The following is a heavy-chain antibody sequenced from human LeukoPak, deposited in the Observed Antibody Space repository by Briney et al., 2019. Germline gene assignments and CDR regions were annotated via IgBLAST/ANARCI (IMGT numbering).Heavy chain of an antibody. V-gene: IGHV3-21*01. Sequence: KPGGSLRLSCAASGFTFSSYSMNWVRQAPGKGLEWLSSISGSSSYIYYADSVKGRFTISRDNARNSLYLQMNSLRAEDTAVYYCASAYSSGWLVGDYWGQGTLVTVSS. CDR3: ASAYSSGWLVGDY. CDR1: GFTFSSYS. CDR2: ISGSSSYI. D-gene: IGHD6-19*01. J-gene: IGHJ4*02.